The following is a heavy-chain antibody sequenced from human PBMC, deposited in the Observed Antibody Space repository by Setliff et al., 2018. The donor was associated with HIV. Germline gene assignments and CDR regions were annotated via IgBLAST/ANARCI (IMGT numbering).Heavy chain of an antibody. Sequence: SVKVSCKASGYTFTSYPMNWVRQAPGQGLEWMGTIIPVFDTSYNAQKFQGRVTITAEKSTSTVNVELSGLTSDDTAVYYCARVANIPVTGKSWYFDLWGRGTLGTVS. CDR1: GYTFTSYP. D-gene: IGHD6-19*01. J-gene: IGHJ2*01. V-gene: IGHV1-69*06. CDR2: IIPVFDTS. CDR3: ARVANIPVTGKSWYFDL.